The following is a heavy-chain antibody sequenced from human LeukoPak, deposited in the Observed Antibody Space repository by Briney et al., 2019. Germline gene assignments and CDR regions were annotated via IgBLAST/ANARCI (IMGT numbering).Heavy chain of an antibody. CDR1: GASLSSYY. CDR3: ARREGSHYSVDL. Sequence: SETLSLNCTVSGASLSSYYWSWIRLPPGKRLEWIGSIYYSGVTNFNPSLKRRIAMSVDTSRNLFSLKLSSVTAADTAVYFCARREGSHYSVDLWGQGTTVTVSS. CDR2: IYYSGVT. J-gene: IGHJ6*02. V-gene: IGHV4-59*08. D-gene: IGHD2-15*01.